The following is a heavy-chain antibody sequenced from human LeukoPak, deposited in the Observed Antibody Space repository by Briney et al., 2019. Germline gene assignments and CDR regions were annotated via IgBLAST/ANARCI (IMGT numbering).Heavy chain of an antibody. J-gene: IGHJ4*02. D-gene: IGHD3-9*01. CDR3: AKDRYLGWLQPSFDY. CDR1: GFTFSSYA. Sequence: GGSLRLSCAASGFTFSSYAMSWVRQAPGKGLEWVSGIKGRGSTYYADSVKGRLTISRDNSKNTLYLQMNSLRAEDTAVYYCAKDRYLGWLQPSFDYWGQGTLVTVSS. V-gene: IGHV3-23*01. CDR2: IKGRGST.